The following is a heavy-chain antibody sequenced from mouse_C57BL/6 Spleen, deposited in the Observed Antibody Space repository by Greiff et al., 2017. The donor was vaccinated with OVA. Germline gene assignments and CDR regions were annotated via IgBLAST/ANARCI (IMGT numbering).Heavy chain of an antibody. CDR3: ARSTVVADY. J-gene: IGHJ3*01. CDR2: INPNNGGT. CDR1: GYTFTDYN. D-gene: IGHD1-1*01. V-gene: IGHV1-18*01. Sequence: EVQRVESGPELVKPGASVKIPCKASGYTFTDYNMDWVKQSHGTSLEWIGDINPNNGGTIYNQKFKGKATLTVDKSSSTAYMELRSLTSEDTAVYYCARSTVVADYWGQGTLVTVSA.